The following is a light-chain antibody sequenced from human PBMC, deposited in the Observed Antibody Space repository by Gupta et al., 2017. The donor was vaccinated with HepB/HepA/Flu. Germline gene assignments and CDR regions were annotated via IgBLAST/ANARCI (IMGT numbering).Light chain of an antibody. J-gene: IGKJ1*01. CDR3: QQDNNWWT. Sequence: EIVMTQSPATLSVSPGERATLSCRASQSVSSNLAWYQQKPGQAPRLLIYGASTRATGIPDRFSGSGSVTEFTLTSSSRQSEDFAVYYCQQDNNWWTFGQGTKVEIK. CDR2: GAS. V-gene: IGKV3-15*01. CDR1: QSVSSN.